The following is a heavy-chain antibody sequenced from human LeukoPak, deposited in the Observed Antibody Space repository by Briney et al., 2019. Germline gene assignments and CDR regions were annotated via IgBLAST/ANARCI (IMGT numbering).Heavy chain of an antibody. J-gene: IGHJ4*01. D-gene: IGHD2-8*02. V-gene: IGHV3-30*04. CDR1: GFTFSAYI. CDR3: VRDGGYTGGWTYGAGDY. CDR2: ISNDGNEK. Sequence: PGRSLRLSCAASGFTFSAYIMHWVRQAPGKGLECVAVISNDGNEKYYADSVKGRCSISRDNSKNTLYLQMSSLRTEDTAVYYCVRDGGYTGGWTYGAGDYWGQGNLVTVSS.